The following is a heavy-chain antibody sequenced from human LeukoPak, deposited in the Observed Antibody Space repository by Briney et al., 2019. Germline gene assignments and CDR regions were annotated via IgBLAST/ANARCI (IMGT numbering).Heavy chain of an antibody. V-gene: IGHV4-4*07. CDR3: ARGTYFSDTYYFDY. D-gene: IGHD3-22*01. CDR1: GGSISSDS. CDR2: IYASGTT. J-gene: IGHJ4*02. Sequence: PSETLSLTCTVSGGSISSDSWNWIRQPAGKGLEWIGRIYASGTTNYNPSLKSRVTMSIDTSKSQFSLQLASVTAADTAGYYCARGTYFSDTYYFDYWGQGTLVTVSS.